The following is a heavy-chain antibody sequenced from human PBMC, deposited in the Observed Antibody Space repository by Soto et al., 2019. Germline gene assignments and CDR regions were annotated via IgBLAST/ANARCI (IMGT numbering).Heavy chain of an antibody. CDR3: ANSHCSSTSCYARPPFDY. J-gene: IGHJ4*02. CDR2: ISYDGSNK. V-gene: IGHV3-30*18. Sequence: GGSLRLSCAASGFTFSRYGMHWVRQAPGKGLEWVAVISYDGSNKYYADSVKGRFTISRDNSKNTLYLQMNSLRAEDTAVYYCANSHCSSTSCYARPPFDYWGQGTLVTVSS. D-gene: IGHD2-2*01. CDR1: GFTFSRYG.